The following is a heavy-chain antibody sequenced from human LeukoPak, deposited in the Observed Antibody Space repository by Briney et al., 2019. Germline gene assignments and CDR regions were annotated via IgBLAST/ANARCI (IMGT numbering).Heavy chain of an antibody. D-gene: IGHD6-19*01. CDR3: ARDLSYSAGWYGYFDY. CDR1: GFTFSSYW. V-gene: IGHV3-7*01. CDR2: INQDGSEK. J-gene: IGHJ4*02. Sequence: GGSLRLSCAASGFTFSSYWVSWVRQAPGKGLEWVANINQDGSEKYSVDSVKGRFTISRDNAKNSLYLQMNSLRAEDTAIYYCARDLSYSAGWYGYFDYWGQGTLVTVSS.